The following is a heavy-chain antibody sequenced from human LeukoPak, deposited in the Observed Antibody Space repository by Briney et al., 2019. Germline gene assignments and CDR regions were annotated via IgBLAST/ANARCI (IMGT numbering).Heavy chain of an antibody. Sequence: SQTLSLTCTVSGGSISSGGYYWSWIRQPPGQGLEWIGEINHSGSTNYNPSLKSRVTISVDTSKNQFSLKLSSVTAADTAVYYCARVGYYDFWSGPSGYYYYGMDVWGQGTTVTVSS. V-gene: IGHV4-30-2*01. CDR3: ARVGYYDFWSGPSGYYYYGMDV. J-gene: IGHJ6*02. CDR1: GGSISSGGYY. CDR2: INHSGST. D-gene: IGHD3-3*01.